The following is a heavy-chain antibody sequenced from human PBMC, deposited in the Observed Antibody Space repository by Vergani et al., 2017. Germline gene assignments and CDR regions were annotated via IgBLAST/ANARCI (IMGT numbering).Heavy chain of an antibody. CDR3: ARSLIVLMVYASKQRPFDY. D-gene: IGHD2-8*01. Sequence: QVQLQQWGAGLLKPSETLSLTCAVYGGSFSGYYWRWIRQPPGKGLEWIGEINHSGSTNYNPSLKSRVTISVDTSKNQFSLKRSSVTAADTAVYYCARSLIVLMVYASKQRPFDYWGQGTLVTVSS. CDR2: INHSGST. CDR1: GGSFSGYY. V-gene: IGHV4-34*01. J-gene: IGHJ4*02.